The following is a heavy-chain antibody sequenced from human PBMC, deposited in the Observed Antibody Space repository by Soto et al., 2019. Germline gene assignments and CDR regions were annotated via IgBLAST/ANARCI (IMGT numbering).Heavy chain of an antibody. CDR1: GFTFSSYG. Sequence: LRLSCAASGFTFSSYGMHWVRQAPGKGLEWVAVISYDGSNKYYADSVKGRFTISRDNSKNTLYLQMNSLRAEDTAVYYCAKESSGDYYYYYGMDVWGQGTTVTVSS. CDR3: AKESSGDYYYYYGMDV. D-gene: IGHD4-17*01. J-gene: IGHJ6*02. CDR2: ISYDGSNK. V-gene: IGHV3-30*18.